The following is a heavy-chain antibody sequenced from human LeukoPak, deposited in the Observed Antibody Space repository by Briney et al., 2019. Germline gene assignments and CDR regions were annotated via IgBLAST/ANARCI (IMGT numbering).Heavy chain of an antibody. D-gene: IGHD1-26*01. V-gene: IGHV4-30-4*08. Sequence: SETLSLTCTVSGGSISSGSYYWSWIRQPPGKGLEWIGYIYYSGSTYYNPSLKSRVTISVDTSKNQFSLKLSSVTAADTAVYYCARDHRRELRRWFDPWGQGTLVTVSS. CDR3: ARDHRRELRRWFDP. CDR1: GGSISSGSYY. CDR2: IYYSGST. J-gene: IGHJ5*02.